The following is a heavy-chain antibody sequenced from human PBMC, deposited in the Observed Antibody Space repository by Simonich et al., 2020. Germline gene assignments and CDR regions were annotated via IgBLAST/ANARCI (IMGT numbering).Heavy chain of an antibody. D-gene: IGHD7-27*01. CDR3: ARGALTGDYYYMDV. V-gene: IGHV1-2*02. CDR2: INPKRGGP. Sequence: QVQLVQSGAEVKKPGASVKVSCKASGYTFTGYYMDWVRQAPGQGLGWMEGINPKRGGPNYAQKFQGMVTMTRDTAISTAYMELSRLRSDDTAVYYCARGALTGDYYYMDVWGKGTTVTVSS. J-gene: IGHJ6*03. CDR1: GYTFTGYY.